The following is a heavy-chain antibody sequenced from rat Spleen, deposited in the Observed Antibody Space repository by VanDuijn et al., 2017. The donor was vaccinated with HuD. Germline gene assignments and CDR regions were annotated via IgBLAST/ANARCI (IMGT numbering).Heavy chain of an antibody. CDR3: TTPYYSGDFDC. CDR1: GFTFSNYD. V-gene: IGHV5-20*01. CDR2: ISYDGSRT. Sequence: EVQLVESGGGLVQPGRSMKLSCAASGFTFSNYDMAWVRQAPTKGLEWVASISYDGSRTYYRDSVKGRFTISRDTAKITLYLQMDSLRPEETATYYGTTPYYSGDFDCWGQGVIFTVSS. J-gene: IGHJ2*01. D-gene: IGHD1-1*01.